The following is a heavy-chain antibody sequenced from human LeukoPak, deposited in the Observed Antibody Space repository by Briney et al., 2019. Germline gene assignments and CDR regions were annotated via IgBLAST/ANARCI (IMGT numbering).Heavy chain of an antibody. V-gene: IGHV4-34*01. CDR2: INHSGST. Sequence: SETLSLTCAVYGGSFSGYYWSWIRQPPGKGLEWIGEINHSGSTNYNPSLKSRVTISVDTSKNQFSLKLSSVTAADTAVYYCARAEEYCSGGSCYLNFDYWGQGTLVTVSS. J-gene: IGHJ4*02. CDR1: GGSFSGYY. D-gene: IGHD2-15*01. CDR3: ARAEEYCSGGSCYLNFDY.